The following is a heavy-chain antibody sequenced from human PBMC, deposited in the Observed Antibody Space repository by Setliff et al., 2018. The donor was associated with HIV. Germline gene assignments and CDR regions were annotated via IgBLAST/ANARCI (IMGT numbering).Heavy chain of an antibody. V-gene: IGHV4-39*01. J-gene: IGHJ4*02. D-gene: IGHD3-22*01. CDR2: IYYRGAT. CDR1: GGTISNSDFY. Sequence: SETLSLTCTVSGGTISNSDFYWGWIRQSPGKGLEWIGSIYYRGATYYNPTLQSRVTISADTSKNQFYLKLTSVTAADTAIYYCARPYDSLYGWGQGVLVTVSS. CDR3: ARPYDSLYG.